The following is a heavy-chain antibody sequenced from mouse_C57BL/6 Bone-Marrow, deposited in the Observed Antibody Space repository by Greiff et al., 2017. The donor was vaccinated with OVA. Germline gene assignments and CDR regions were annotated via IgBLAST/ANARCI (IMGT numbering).Heavy chain of an antibody. D-gene: IGHD3-3*01. CDR1: GFTFSDYY. CDR2: INYDGSST. J-gene: IGHJ2*01. V-gene: IGHV5-16*01. Sequence: VMLVESEGGLVQPGSSMKLSCTASGFTFSDYYMAWVRQVPEKGLEWVANINYDGSSTYYLDSLKSRFIISRDNAKNILYLQMSSLKSEDTATYYCARDWGPNYFDYWGQGTTLTVSS. CDR3: ARDWGPNYFDY.